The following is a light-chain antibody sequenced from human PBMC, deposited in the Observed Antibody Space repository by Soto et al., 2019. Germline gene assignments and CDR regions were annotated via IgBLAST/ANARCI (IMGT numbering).Light chain of an antibody. V-gene: IGLV1-51*02. Sequence: PSVSAAPGQRVTISCSGTSFNIGKNYVSWYRQLPGTAPKLLIYENFKRPSGVPDRISGSKSGTSATLGITGLQTGDEADYYCGSWDSNLNIGVFGTGTKVTVL. CDR2: ENF. CDR1: SFNIGKNY. CDR3: GSWDSNLNIGV. J-gene: IGLJ1*01.